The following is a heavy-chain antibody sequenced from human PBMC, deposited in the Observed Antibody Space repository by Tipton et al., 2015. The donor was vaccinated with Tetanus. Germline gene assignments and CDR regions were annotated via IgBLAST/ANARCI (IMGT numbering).Heavy chain of an antibody. CDR1: GFTFSSYA. CDR2: ISGSGGST. CDR3: AKDGYDSSGYYFAFDI. V-gene: IGHV3-23*01. Sequence: SLRLSCAASGFTFSSYAMSCVRQAPGKGLEWVSAISGSGGSTYYADSVKGRFTISRDNSKNTLYLQMNSLRAEDTAVYYCAKDGYDSSGYYFAFDIWGQGTMVTVSS. D-gene: IGHD3-22*01. J-gene: IGHJ3*02.